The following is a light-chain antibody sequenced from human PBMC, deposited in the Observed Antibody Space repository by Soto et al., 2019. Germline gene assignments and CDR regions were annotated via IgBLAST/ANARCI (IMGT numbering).Light chain of an antibody. Sequence: QSALTQPRSVSGSPGQSVTISCTGTSSDVGGYNYVYWYQQHPGKAPKLMIYDVSKRPSGVPDRFSGSKSGNTASLTISGLQAEYEADYYCGSYAGSFTHVFGTGTKLTVL. CDR1: SSDVGGYNY. CDR3: GSYAGSFTHV. CDR2: DVS. V-gene: IGLV2-11*01. J-gene: IGLJ1*01.